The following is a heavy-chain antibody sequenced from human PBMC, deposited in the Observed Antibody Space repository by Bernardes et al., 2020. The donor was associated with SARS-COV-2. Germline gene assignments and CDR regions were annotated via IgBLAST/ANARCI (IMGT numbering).Heavy chain of an antibody. Sequence: SETLSLTCTVSGGSVSSGSYYWSWIRQPPGKGLEWIGYIYYSGSTNYNPSLKSRVTISVDTSKNQFSLKLSSVTAADTAVYYCARYVVPRWELSRNYFDYWGQGTLVTVSS. J-gene: IGHJ4*02. CDR2: IYYSGST. CDR3: ARYVVPRWELSRNYFDY. CDR1: GGSVSSGSYY. V-gene: IGHV4-61*01. D-gene: IGHD1-26*01.